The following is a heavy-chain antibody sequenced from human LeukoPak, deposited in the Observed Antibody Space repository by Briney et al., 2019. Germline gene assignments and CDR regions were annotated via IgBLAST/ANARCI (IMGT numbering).Heavy chain of an antibody. D-gene: IGHD4-17*01. CDR3: ARDLYGVSHDY. Sequence: GGSLRLSCAASGFTVSSNYMNWVRQAPGKGLEWVSVIYSSGSTYYADSVQGRFTISRDNSKNPLYLQLNSLRAEDTAVYYCARDLYGVSHDYWGQGTLVTVSS. CDR2: IYSSGST. J-gene: IGHJ4*02. CDR1: GFTVSSNY. V-gene: IGHV3-53*01.